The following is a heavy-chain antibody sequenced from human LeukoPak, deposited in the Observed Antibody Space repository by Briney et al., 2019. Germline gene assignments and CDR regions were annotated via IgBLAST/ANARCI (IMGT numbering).Heavy chain of an antibody. J-gene: IGHJ4*02. D-gene: IGHD3-16*01. CDR3: AWGGMAAFDS. V-gene: IGHV3-11*04. Sequence: PGGSLRLSCAASGFTFSDYYMSWIPQAPGKGLEGVAYISSSGNTRYYADSVKGRFTISRDNAKNSLYLQMNSLRAEDTAVYYCAWGGMAAFDSWGQGTLVTVYS. CDR2: ISSSGNTR. CDR1: GFTFSDYY.